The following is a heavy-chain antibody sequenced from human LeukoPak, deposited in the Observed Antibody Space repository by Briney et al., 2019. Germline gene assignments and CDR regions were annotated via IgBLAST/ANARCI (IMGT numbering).Heavy chain of an antibody. Sequence: GASVKVSCKASGGTFIRYAICWVPEAPGQRLEWMGRIIPIFGTANYAQKFQGRVTIPTDGTTRTAYMELRSLRSEETDVHYCASLASGRYSSDYWGQGTLVTVSS. J-gene: IGHJ4*02. CDR2: IIPIFGTA. V-gene: IGHV1-69*05. D-gene: IGHD1-26*01. CDR3: ASLASGRYSSDY. CDR1: GGTFIRYA.